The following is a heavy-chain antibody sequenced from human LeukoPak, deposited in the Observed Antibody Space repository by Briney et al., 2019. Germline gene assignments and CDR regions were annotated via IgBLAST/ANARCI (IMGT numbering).Heavy chain of an antibody. J-gene: IGHJ5*02. CDR3: ARHALYGSVNPQASNWFDP. CDR2: IYPGDSDT. V-gene: IGHV5-51*01. CDR1: GYSFTSYW. Sequence: GESLKISCKGSGYSFTSYWIGWVRLMTGKGLKCKRIIYPGDSDTRYSPSFQAQVHISADKSISTAYLQWSSLKASDTAMYYCARHALYGSVNPQASNWFDPWGQGTLVTVSS. D-gene: IGHD3-10*01.